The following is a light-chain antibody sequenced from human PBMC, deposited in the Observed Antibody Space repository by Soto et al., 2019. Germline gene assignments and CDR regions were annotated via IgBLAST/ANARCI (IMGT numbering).Light chain of an antibody. V-gene: IGLV2-14*01. CDR2: EVS. CDR1: SSDVGGYSY. J-gene: IGLJ1*01. Sequence: QSALTQPASVSGSPGQSITISCTGTSSDVGGYSYVSWYQQYPGKAPKLMIYEVSNRPSGVSDRFSGSKSGNTASLTISGLQPEDEADYYCRSYTSTTSTYVFGTGTKVTVL. CDR3: RSYTSTTSTYV.